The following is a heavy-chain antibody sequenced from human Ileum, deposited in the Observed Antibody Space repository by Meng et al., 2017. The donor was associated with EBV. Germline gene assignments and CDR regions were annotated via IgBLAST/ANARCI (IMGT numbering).Heavy chain of an antibody. CDR3: ARQSDHYYGSGSYYDY. CDR2: IYYSGNT. CDR1: CGSTRSRYNY. V-gene: IGHV4-39*01. J-gene: IGHJ4*02. D-gene: IGHD3-10*01. Sequence: QPQVWGPGLVKPAGTLALPSLVLCGSTRSRYNYWGWTRQPPGKGLEGIGIIYYSGNTYYNPSLKSRVTISVDTSKNQFSLRLSSVTAADAALYYCARQSDHYYGSGSYYDYWGQGTLVTVSS.